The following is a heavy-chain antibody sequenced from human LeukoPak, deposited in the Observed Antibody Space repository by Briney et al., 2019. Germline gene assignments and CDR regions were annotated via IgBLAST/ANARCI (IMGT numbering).Heavy chain of an antibody. CDR1: GFTFSSYA. Sequence: PGGSLRLSCAASGFTFSSYAMSWVRQAPGKGLEWVSAISGSGGSAYYADSVKGRFTISRDNSKNTLYLQMNSLRAEDTAVYYCAKGSPYYYDSSGYSHWGQGTLVTVSS. J-gene: IGHJ4*02. V-gene: IGHV3-23*01. CDR2: ISGSGGSA. CDR3: AKGSPYYYDSSGYSH. D-gene: IGHD3-22*01.